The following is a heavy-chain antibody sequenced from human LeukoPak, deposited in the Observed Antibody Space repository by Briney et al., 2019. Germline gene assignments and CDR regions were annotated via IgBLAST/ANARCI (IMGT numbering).Heavy chain of an antibody. D-gene: IGHD3-22*01. CDR2: ISAYNGNT. CDR1: GYTFTSYG. Sequence: ASVKVSCKASGYTFTSYGISWVRQAPGQGLEWMGWISAYNGNTNYAQKLQGRVTMTTDTSTSTAYMELRSLRSDDTAVYYCARDSRSYYYDSSGSLDYWGQGTLVTVSS. J-gene: IGHJ4*02. CDR3: ARDSRSYYYDSSGSLDY. V-gene: IGHV1-18*01.